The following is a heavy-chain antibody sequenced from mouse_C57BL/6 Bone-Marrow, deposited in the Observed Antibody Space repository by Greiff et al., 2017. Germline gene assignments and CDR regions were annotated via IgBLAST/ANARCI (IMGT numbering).Heavy chain of an antibody. V-gene: IGHV3-6*01. D-gene: IGHD2-2*01. J-gene: IGHJ3*01. CDR1: GYSITSGYY. CDR3: ARDGYWFAY. Sequence: ESGPGLVKPSQSLSLTCSVTGYSITSGYYWNWIRQFPGNKLEWMGYISYDGSNNYNPSLKNRISITRDTFKNQFFLKLNSVTTEDTATYYCARDGYWFAYWGQGTLVTVSA. CDR2: ISYDGSN.